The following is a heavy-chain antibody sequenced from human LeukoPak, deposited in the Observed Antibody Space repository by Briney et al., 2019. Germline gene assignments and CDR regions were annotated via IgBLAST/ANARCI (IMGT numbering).Heavy chain of an antibody. V-gene: IGHV4-39*07. J-gene: IGHJ4*02. CDR1: GGSISSSSYY. CDR2: IYYSGST. D-gene: IGHD2-15*01. CDR3: ARYSQSGSDY. Sequence: SETLSLTCTVSGGSISSSSYYWGWIRQPPGKGLEWIGSIYYSGSTYYNPSLKSRVTISVDTSKNQFSLKLSSVTAADTAVYYCARYSQSGSDYWGQGTLVTVSS.